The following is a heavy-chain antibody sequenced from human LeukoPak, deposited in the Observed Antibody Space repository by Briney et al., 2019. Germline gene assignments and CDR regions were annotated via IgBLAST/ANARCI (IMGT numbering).Heavy chain of an antibody. CDR1: GYTFTSYY. J-gene: IGHJ4*02. CDR2: INPSGGST. CDR3: ASQAPYSSSWYEVDY. D-gene: IGHD6-13*01. Sequence: ASVTVSFTASGYTFTSYYMHWVRQAPGQGLEWMGIINPSGGSTSYAQKFQGRVTMTRDTSTSTVYMELSSLRSEDTAVYYCASQAPYSSSWYEVDYWGQGTLVTVSS. V-gene: IGHV1-46*01.